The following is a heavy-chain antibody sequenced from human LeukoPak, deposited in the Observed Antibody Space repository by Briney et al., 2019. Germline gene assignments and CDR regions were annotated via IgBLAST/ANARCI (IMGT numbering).Heavy chain of an antibody. Sequence: ASVKVSCKASGYTFSAYCMHWVRQAPGQGLEWMGWINPKSGGTNYAQQFQDRVTMTRDTSISSTYMELSRLKSDDTAVYYCVRDLGISGWYAPPLGYFDSWGQGALVTVSS. CDR2: INPKSGGT. CDR3: VRDLGISGWYAPPLGYFDS. D-gene: IGHD6-19*01. J-gene: IGHJ4*02. V-gene: IGHV1-2*02. CDR1: GYTFSAYC.